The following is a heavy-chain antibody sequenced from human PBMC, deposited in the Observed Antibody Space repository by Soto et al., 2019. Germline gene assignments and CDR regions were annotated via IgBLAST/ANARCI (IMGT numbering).Heavy chain of an antibody. CDR1: GLSLSTSGVG. CDR2: IYWDDDK. Sequence: QITLKESGPTLVKPTQTLTLTCTFSGLSLSTSGVGVGWIRQPPGKALEWLALIYWDDDKRYSPSLKRRLATIKDTSKNQVVLTMTKMEPVDTATYYCAHHRSLLFGELFGFFDMWGQGKMVTVSA. J-gene: IGHJ3*02. D-gene: IGHD3-10*01. V-gene: IGHV2-5*02. CDR3: AHHRSLLFGELFGFFDM.